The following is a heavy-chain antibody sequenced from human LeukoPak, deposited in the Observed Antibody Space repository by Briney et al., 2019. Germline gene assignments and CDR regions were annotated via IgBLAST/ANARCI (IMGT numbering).Heavy chain of an antibody. CDR3: AKGHGRLPRVDSDY. Sequence: GGSLRLSCAASGFNFSNYAMHWVRQAPGKGLEWVAVISYDGSNKYYTDSMKGRFTISRDNSKNALYLQMNSLRAEDTAVYYCAKGHGRLPRVDSDYWGQGALVTVSS. V-gene: IGHV3-30*18. CDR2: ISYDGSNK. CDR1: GFNFSNYA. J-gene: IGHJ4*02. D-gene: IGHD3-16*01.